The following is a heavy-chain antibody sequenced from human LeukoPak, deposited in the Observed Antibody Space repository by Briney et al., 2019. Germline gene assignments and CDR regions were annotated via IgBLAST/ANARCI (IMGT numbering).Heavy chain of an antibody. CDR3: AKDVRWQLLPYYYFDY. V-gene: IGHV3-30*18. CDR1: GFTISSYG. CDR2: ISYDGSNK. D-gene: IGHD2-15*01. Sequence: GGSLRLSCAASGFTISSYGIHWVRQAPGKGLEWVAVISYDGSNKYYADSVKGRFTISRDNSKNTLDLQINSLRDEDTAVYYCAKDVRWQLLPYYYFDYWGQGTLVTVSS. J-gene: IGHJ4*02.